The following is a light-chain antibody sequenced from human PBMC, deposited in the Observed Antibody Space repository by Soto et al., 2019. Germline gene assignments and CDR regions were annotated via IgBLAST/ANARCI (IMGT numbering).Light chain of an antibody. Sequence: QSALTQPASVSGSPGQSITISCTGTSSDVGGYKYVSWYQQHPGKAPKLMIYEVSYRPSGVSNRFSGSKSGNTAALTISGLQAEDEADYFCTSCTSNNTLNLLFGEGTKVTVL. CDR3: TSCTSNNTLNLL. CDR1: SSDVGGYKY. V-gene: IGLV2-14*01. CDR2: EVS. J-gene: IGLJ2*01.